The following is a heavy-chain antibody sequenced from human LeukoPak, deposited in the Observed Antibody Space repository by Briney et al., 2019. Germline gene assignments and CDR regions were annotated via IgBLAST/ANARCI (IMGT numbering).Heavy chain of an antibody. V-gene: IGHV4-30-4*08. J-gene: IGHJ1*01. D-gene: IGHD2-2*01. CDR3: ARGGNVVVPAAIQH. CDR1: GGSISSGDYY. CDR2: IYYSGST. Sequence: PSQTLSLTCSVSGGSISSGDYYWSWIRQPPGKGLEWIGYIYYSGSTYYNPSLKSRVTISVDTSKNQFSLKLSSVTAADTAVYYCARGGNVVVPAAIQHWGQGTLVTVSS.